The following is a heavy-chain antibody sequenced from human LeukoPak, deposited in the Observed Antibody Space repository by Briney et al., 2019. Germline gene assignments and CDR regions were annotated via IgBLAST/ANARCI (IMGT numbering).Heavy chain of an antibody. D-gene: IGHD6-19*01. V-gene: IGHV3-7*01. CDR2: IRHDGSAR. CDR3: ARDNSGFDS. J-gene: IGHJ4*02. CDR1: GFTFKNYW. Sequence: GGSLRLSCAGSGFTFKNYWMAWVRQAPGKGLEWVANIRHDGSARYYGDSVKGRFTISRDDAKNSLFLQMNSLRDDDTALYYCARDNSGFDSWGQGTLVTVSS.